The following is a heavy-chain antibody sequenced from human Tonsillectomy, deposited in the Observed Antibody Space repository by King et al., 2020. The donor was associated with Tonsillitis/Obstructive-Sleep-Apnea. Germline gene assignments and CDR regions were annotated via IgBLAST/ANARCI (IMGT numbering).Heavy chain of an antibody. D-gene: IGHD2-15*01. J-gene: IGHJ6*02. CDR3: VKDWGSCSGGTCYSGRAGDYYYGMDV. V-gene: IGHV3-64D*06. CDR2: ISTNGGST. CDR1: GFTFSSYA. Sequence: VQLVESGGGLVQPGGSLRLSCSASGFTFSSYAMHWVRQAPGKGLEYVSAISTNGGSTYYADSVKGRFTISRDNSKNTLYLQMSSLRAEDTDLYYCVKDWGSCSGGTCYSGRAGDYYYGMDVWGQGTTVTVSS.